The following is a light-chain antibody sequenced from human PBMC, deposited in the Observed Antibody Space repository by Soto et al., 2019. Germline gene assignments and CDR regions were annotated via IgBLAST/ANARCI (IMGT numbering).Light chain of an antibody. CDR1: QNININ. J-gene: IGKJ4*01. V-gene: IGKV3D-15*01. CDR3: RQYKDWPPLT. Sequence: EIVMTQSPLTLSVSPGERATLSCRASQNININLAWYQQRPGQAPLVLIYGASSRASGIPDRFSGSGSGTNFSLTINRLEPDDFAFYYCRQYKDWPPLTFGGGTRVEIK. CDR2: GAS.